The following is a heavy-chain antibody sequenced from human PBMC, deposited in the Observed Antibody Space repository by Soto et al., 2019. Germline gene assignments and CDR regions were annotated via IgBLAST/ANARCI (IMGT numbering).Heavy chain of an antibody. V-gene: IGHV3-33*01. J-gene: IGHJ6*02. CDR3: AREGRYGDYATRYYYYGMVV. CDR1: GFTFSSYG. Sequence: QVQLVESGGGVVQPGRSLRLSCAASGFTFSSYGMHWVRQAPGKGLEWVAVIWYDGSNKYYADSVKGRFTISRDNSKNTLYLQMNSLRAEDTAVYYCAREGRYGDYATRYYYYGMVVWGQGTTVTVSS. CDR2: IWYDGSNK. D-gene: IGHD4-17*01.